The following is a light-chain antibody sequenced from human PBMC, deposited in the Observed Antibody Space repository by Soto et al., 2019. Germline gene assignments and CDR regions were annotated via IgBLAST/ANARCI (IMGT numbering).Light chain of an antibody. CDR2: DIS. CDR3: QQRSNWWT. CDR1: QSVSSY. V-gene: IGKV3-11*01. J-gene: IGKJ1*01. Sequence: EIVLTQSPATLSLSPGESATLSCRASQSVSSYLAWYQQRPGQAPRLLIYDISKRATGIPARFSGSGSGTDLTLTISSLEPEDFAVYYCQQRSNWWTFGQATKVEIK.